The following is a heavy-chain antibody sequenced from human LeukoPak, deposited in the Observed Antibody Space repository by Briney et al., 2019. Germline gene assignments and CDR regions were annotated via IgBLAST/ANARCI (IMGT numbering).Heavy chain of an antibody. CDR2: IYSGGST. CDR3: ARGAEFDWNQFDY. CDR1: GFTVSSNC. V-gene: IGHV3-53*01. Sequence: PGGSLRLSCAASGFTVSSNCMSWVRQAPGKGLEWVSVIYSGGSTYYADSVKGRFTISRDNSKNTLYLQMNSLRAEDTAVYYCARGAEFDWNQFDYWGQGTLVTVSS. D-gene: IGHD1-1*01. J-gene: IGHJ4*02.